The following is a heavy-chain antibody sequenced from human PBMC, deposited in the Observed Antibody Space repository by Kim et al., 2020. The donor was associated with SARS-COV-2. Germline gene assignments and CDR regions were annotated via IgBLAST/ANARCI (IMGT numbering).Heavy chain of an antibody. D-gene: IGHD6-13*01. Sequence: KGRFTISRDNAKNSLYLQMNSLRAEDTAVYYCARAPWGIAAAGREYYFDYWGQGTLVTVSS. V-gene: IGHV3-11*06. J-gene: IGHJ4*02. CDR3: ARAPWGIAAAGREYYFDY.